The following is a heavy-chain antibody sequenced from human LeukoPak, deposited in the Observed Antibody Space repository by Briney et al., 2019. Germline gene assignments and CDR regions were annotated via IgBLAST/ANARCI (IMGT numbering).Heavy chain of an antibody. CDR3: AKDITHYSSDPRDAFDI. V-gene: IGHV3-23*01. CDR2: ISGSGGST. J-gene: IGHJ3*02. D-gene: IGHD6-19*01. CDR1: GFTFSSYA. Sequence: GGSLRLSCAGSGFTFSSYAMSWVRQAPGKGLEWVSAISGSGGSTYYADSVKGRFTISRDNSKNTLYLQMNSLRAEDTAVYYCAKDITHYSSDPRDAFDIWGQGTMVTVSS.